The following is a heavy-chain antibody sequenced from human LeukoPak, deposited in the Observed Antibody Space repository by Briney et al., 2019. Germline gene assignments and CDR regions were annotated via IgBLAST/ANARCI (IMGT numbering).Heavy chain of an antibody. D-gene: IGHD3-10*01. CDR1: GFTFSSYS. CDR3: ARDYRRWFGELSLYDY. J-gene: IGHJ4*02. Sequence: GGSLRLSCAASGFTFSSYSMNWVRQAPGKGLEWVSSISSSSSYIYYADSVKGRFTISRDNAKNSLYLQMNSLRAEDTAVYYCARDYRRWFGELSLYDYWGQGTLVTVSS. CDR2: ISSSSSYI. V-gene: IGHV3-21*01.